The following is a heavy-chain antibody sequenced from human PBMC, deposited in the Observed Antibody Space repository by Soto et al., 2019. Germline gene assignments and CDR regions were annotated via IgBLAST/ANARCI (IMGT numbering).Heavy chain of an antibody. D-gene: IGHD6-13*01. CDR2: ISNGGDYI. V-gene: IGHV3-21*01. CDR1: GSPFSTYG. CDR3: ARDESAGSSIRY. J-gene: IGHJ4*02. Sequence: EVQVVESGGGLVKPGGSLRLSCTASGSPFSTYGMNWVRQAPGKGLEWVSSISNGGDYIYYADSVQGRFTISRDNAKNSLSLQMSSLRVEHTAVYFFARDESAGSSIRYWGQGTLVTVSS.